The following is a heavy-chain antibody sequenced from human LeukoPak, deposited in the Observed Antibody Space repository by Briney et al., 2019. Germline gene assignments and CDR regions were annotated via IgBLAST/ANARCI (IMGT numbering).Heavy chain of an antibody. CDR1: GYTFTGYD. CDR3: ARGGYDYYYYYGMDV. J-gene: IGHJ6*02. Sequence: ASVKVSCKASGYTFTGYDINWVRQATGQGLEWMGWMNPNSGNTGYAQKFQGRVTMTRNTSISTAYMELSSLRSEDTAVYYCARGGYDYYYYYGMDVWGQGTTVTVSS. CDR2: MNPNSGNT. D-gene: IGHD5-18*01. V-gene: IGHV1-8*01.